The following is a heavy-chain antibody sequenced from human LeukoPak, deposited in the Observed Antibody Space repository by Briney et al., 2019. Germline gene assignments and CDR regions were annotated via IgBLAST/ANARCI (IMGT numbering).Heavy chain of an antibody. CDR1: AFTFSSYG. J-gene: IGHJ4*02. V-gene: IGHV3-30*18. Sequence: GGSLRLSCAASAFTFSSYGMHWVRQAPGKGLEWVAVISYDGSDKYYADSVKGRFTISRDNSKNTLYLQMNSLRADDTAVYYCAKDISGGDCPDYWGQGTLVTVSS. CDR3: AKDISGGDCPDY. D-gene: IGHD2-21*02. CDR2: ISYDGSDK.